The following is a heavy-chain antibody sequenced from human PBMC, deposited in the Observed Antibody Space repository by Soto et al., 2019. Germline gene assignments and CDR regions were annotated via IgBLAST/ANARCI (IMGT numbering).Heavy chain of an antibody. J-gene: IGHJ6*02. CDR2: ISANDGET. CDR3: AIGGMATVDDYFYGMDV. D-gene: IGHD4-4*01. Sequence: QIHLVQSGGEVKKTGASVRVSCKASGYFFTSYAIGWVRQAPGQGLEWMGWISANDGETYYAPKLQDRLTMTTDTSTIPAYKELRSLRSDDAAVYYCAIGGMATVDDYFYGMDVWGQGTTVIVSS. CDR1: GYFFTSYA. V-gene: IGHV1-18*01.